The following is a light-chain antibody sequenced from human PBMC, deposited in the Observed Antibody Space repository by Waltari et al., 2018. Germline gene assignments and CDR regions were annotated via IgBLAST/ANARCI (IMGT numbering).Light chain of an antibody. J-gene: IGKJ2*01. CDR2: LAS. CDR3: MQSLESPYT. CDR1: QSLRNSNGYSY. Sequence: DIVMTQSPLSLPVSPGEPASISCRSSQSLRNSNGYSYLNWYLQRPGQSPHALMYLASERASGVPGRFSGSWSGTDFTLKISRVEAEDVGIYYCMQSLESPYTFGLGTKLEI. V-gene: IGKV2-28*01.